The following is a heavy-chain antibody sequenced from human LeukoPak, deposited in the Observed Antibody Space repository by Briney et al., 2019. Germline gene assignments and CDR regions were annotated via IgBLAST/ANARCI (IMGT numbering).Heavy chain of an antibody. J-gene: IGHJ2*01. CDR2: IRTTGDT. CDR3: ARGVSYYYDNSGHPGWYFDL. Sequence: GGSLRLSCAFSGFTFNYYDMHWVRQAPGKRLEWVSAIRTTGDTHYPDSVKGRFAMSREDAKNSVHLQMNTLRAGDTAVHYCARGVSYYYDNSGHPGWYFDLWGRGTLVTVSS. D-gene: IGHD3-22*01. CDR1: GFTFNYYD. V-gene: IGHV3-13*01.